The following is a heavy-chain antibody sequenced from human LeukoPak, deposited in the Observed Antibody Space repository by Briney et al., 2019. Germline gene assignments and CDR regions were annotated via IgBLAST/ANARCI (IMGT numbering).Heavy chain of an antibody. Sequence: GGSLRLSCAASGFTFSSYSMNWVRQAPGKGLEWVSSISSSSSYIYYAVSVKGRFTISRDNAKNSLYLQMNSLRAEDTAVYYCARADWSYWGQGTLVTVSS. J-gene: IGHJ4*02. V-gene: IGHV3-21*01. CDR1: GFTFSSYS. CDR3: ARADWSY. D-gene: IGHD3-3*01. CDR2: ISSSSSYI.